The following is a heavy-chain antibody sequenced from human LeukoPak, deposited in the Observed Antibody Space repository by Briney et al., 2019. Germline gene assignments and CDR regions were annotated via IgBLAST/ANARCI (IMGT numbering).Heavy chain of an antibody. Sequence: GASVKVSCKASGYTFTSYDIVWVRQAPGQGLEWMGGISAFNGNTNNAQKVQGRVTMTTDTSTSTAYMELRSLTSDDTAMYYCARVYSSAFDHWGQGTLVTVTS. D-gene: IGHD3-10*01. CDR2: ISAFNGNT. V-gene: IGHV1-18*01. J-gene: IGHJ4*02. CDR1: GYTFTSYD. CDR3: ARVYSSAFDH.